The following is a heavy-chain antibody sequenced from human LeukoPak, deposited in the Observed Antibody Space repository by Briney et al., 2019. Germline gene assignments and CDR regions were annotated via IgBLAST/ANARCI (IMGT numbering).Heavy chain of an antibody. V-gene: IGHV3-49*04. D-gene: IGHD3-22*01. J-gene: IGHJ6*03. CDR3: TRVPLPHYYDSSGYPVRSSYYYYYMDV. CDR2: IRSKAYGGTT. CDR1: RFTFGDYA. Sequence: GGSLRLSCTASRFTFGDYAMSWVRQAPGKGLEWVGFIRSKAYGGTTKYAACVNGRFTISRNESKRIAYLQMNSLKTEDTVVYYCTRVPLPHYYDSSGYPVRSSYYYYYMDVWGKGTTVTISS.